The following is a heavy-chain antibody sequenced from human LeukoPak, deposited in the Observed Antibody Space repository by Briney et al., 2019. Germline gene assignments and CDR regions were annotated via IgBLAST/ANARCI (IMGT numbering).Heavy chain of an antibody. CDR2: ISWNSGSI. D-gene: IGHD6-19*01. J-gene: IGHJ4*02. Sequence: GGSLRLSCAASGFTFDDYAMHWVRQAPGKGLEWVSGISWNSGSIGYADSVKGRFTISRDNAKNSLYLQMNSLRAEDTALYYCAKDTEAVAGAYTFDYWGQGTLVTVSS. CDR3: AKDTEAVAGAYTFDY. V-gene: IGHV3-9*01. CDR1: GFTFDDYA.